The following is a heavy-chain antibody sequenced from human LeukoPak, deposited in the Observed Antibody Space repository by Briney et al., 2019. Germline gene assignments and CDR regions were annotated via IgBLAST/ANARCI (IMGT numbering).Heavy chain of an antibody. CDR3: ARALGIDYGSESYASIDY. J-gene: IGHJ4*02. V-gene: IGHV4-30-4*08. CDR1: GGSISSGDYY. CDR2: IYYSGST. Sequence: KPSETLSLTCTVSGGSISSGDYYWSWIRQPPGKGLEWIGYIYYSGSTYYNPSLKSRVTISVDTSKNQFSLKLSSVTAADTAVYYCARALGIDYGSESYASIDYWGQGTMVTVSS. D-gene: IGHD3-10*01.